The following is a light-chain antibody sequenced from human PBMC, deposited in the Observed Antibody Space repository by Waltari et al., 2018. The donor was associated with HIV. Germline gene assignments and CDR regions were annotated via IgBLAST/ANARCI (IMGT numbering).Light chain of an antibody. Sequence: DIQMTQSPSTLSASVGERVTITCRASQSISNWLAWYQQKPGKAPKLLIYKASTLESGVPSRFSGSGSETEFTLTISSLQTDDFATYYCQQFNSYSGAFGQGTKVEIK. V-gene: IGKV1-5*03. CDR3: QQFNSYSGA. J-gene: IGKJ1*01. CDR1: QSISNW. CDR2: KAS.